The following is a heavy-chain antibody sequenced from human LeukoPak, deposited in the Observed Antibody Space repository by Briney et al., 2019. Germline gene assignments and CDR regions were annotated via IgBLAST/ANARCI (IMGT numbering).Heavy chain of an antibody. Sequence: PSETLSLTCTVSGGSISGFYWSWIRQPPGKGLEWIGFMYHSGSTNYNPSLKSRVTISLDTSRNQFSLKLTSVTAADTAVYYCARGAWWNDYWGQGTLVTVSS. V-gene: IGHV4-59*01. CDR2: MYHSGST. J-gene: IGHJ4*02. D-gene: IGHD2-8*02. CDR1: GGSISGFY. CDR3: ARGAWWNDY.